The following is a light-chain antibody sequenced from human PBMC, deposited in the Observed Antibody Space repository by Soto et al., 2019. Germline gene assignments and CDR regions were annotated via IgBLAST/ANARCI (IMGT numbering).Light chain of an antibody. CDR1: QSISSH. CDR2: AAS. CDR3: QQSYSTPKT. Sequence: DIQTTQSPSSLSSSVGDIFTITCRASQSISSHLNWYQQKPGKAPKLLIHAASNLQSGVPSRFSGSGSGTDFTLTISSLQPEDFATYYCQQSYSTPKTFGQGTKVDIK. V-gene: IGKV1-39*01. J-gene: IGKJ1*01.